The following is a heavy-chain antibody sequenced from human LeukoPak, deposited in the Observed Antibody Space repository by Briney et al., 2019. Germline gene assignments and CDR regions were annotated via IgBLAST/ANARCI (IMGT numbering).Heavy chain of an antibody. CDR1: GASFSGTY. J-gene: IGHJ4*02. Sequence: SETLSLTLSLYGASFSGTYWSWIRQPPGKGLEWIGEISHSGSTNYNPSLKSRVTISVDTSKNQFSMKLSSVTAADTAVYYCASTSYSRYSSVCALLYWGQGNLVTVSS. D-gene: IGHD6-19*01. V-gene: IGHV4-34*01. CDR2: ISHSGST. CDR3: ASTSYSRYSSVCALLY.